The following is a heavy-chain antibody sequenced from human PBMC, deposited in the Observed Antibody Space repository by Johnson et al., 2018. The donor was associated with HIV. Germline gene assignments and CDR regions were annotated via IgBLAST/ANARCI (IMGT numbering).Heavy chain of an antibody. CDR1: GLTLTTII. CDR2: ISHDGTTT. Sequence: QVLLLESGGGVVQPGGSLRVSCAVSGLTLTTIIVHWARQAPGKGLEWVSLISHDGTTTAYAASVKGRYTISRAISTNTVYQQMNSLRAEATAAYYCARVSAVEGAGGSLLLMVYASDACDIWGQGTMVTVSS. CDR3: ARVSAVEGAGGSLLLMVYASDACDI. D-gene: IGHD2-8*01. J-gene: IGHJ3*02. V-gene: IGHV3-30*04.